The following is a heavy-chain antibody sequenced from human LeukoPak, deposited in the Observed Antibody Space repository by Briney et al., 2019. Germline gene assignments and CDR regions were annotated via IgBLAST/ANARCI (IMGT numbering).Heavy chain of an antibody. CDR3: ARDPSIGVAGTDFQH. J-gene: IGHJ1*01. D-gene: IGHD6-19*01. V-gene: IGHV1-69*04. Sequence: ASVKVSCKASGGTFSSYTISWVRQAPGQGLEWMGRIIPILGIANYAQKFQGRVTITADKSTSTAYMELSSLRSEDTAVYYCARDPSIGVAGTDFQHWGQGTLVTVSS. CDR1: GGTFSSYT. CDR2: IIPILGIA.